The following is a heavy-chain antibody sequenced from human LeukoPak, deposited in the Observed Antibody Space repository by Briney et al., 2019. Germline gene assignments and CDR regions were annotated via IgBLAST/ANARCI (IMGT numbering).Heavy chain of an antibody. D-gene: IGHD2-2*01. Sequence: ASVKVSCKASGYTFTSYGIGWLRQAPGQGLEWMGWISGNNDNPNYGQKFQGRFTVTTDSSTSTAYMELRNLTFDDTAVYYCARDGTSTDDYWGQGTLVTVSS. CDR1: GYTFTSYG. J-gene: IGHJ4*02. V-gene: IGHV1-18*01. CDR2: ISGNNDNP. CDR3: ARDGTSTDDY.